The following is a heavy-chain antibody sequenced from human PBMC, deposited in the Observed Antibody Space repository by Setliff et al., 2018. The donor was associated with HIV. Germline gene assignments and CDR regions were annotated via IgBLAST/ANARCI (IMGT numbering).Heavy chain of an antibody. J-gene: IGHJ1*01. CDR3: AQAQTSVSGSYYQYLQH. D-gene: IGHD3-10*01. V-gene: IGHV3-48*01. CDR1: GSGFTFSSYS. CDR2: VSSTSSTI. Sequence: GGSLRLSCAASGSGFTFSSYSMNWVRQAPGKGLEWVSYVSSTSSTIYYANSVKGRFTISRDDAKNSLYLQMNSLRAEDTAVYYCAQAQTSVSGSYYQYLQHWGQGTLVTVSS.